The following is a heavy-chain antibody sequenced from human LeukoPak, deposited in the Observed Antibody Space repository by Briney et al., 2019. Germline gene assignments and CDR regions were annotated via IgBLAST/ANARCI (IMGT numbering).Heavy chain of an antibody. CDR1: GFTFSSYG. CDR3: ARDRYSSGWSPYYYYGMDV. V-gene: IGHV3-33*01. D-gene: IGHD6-19*01. CDR2: IWYDGSNK. J-gene: IGHJ6*02. Sequence: PGGSLRLSCAASGFTFSSYGMPWVRQAPGKGLEWVAVIWYDGSNKYYADSVKGRFTISRDNSKNTLYLQMNSLRAEDTAVYYCARDRYSSGWSPYYYYGMDVWGQGTTVTVSS.